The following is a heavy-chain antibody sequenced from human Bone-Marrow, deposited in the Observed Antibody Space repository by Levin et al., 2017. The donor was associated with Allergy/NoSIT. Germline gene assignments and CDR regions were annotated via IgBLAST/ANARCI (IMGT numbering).Heavy chain of an antibody. CDR3: TRVLPYSGSFFDY. CDR1: GFNFRTYG. Sequence: PGGSLRLSCAASGFNFRTYGMNWVRQAPGKGLEWISYIIISSNTIYYAYSVKGRFTISRDNAESALYLQMSSLRGEDTAVYYCTRVLPYSGSFFDYWGQGTLVTVSS. V-gene: IGHV3-48*01. J-gene: IGHJ4*02. D-gene: IGHD1-26*01. CDR2: IIISSNTI.